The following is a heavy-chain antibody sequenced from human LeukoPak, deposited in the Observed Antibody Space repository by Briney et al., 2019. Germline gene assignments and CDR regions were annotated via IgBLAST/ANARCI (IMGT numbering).Heavy chain of an antibody. CDR1: GFTFSSYS. D-gene: IGHD3-9*01. J-gene: IGHJ4*02. Sequence: GGSLRLSCAASGFTFSSYSMNWVRQAPGKGLEWVSSISSSSSYIYYADSVKGRFTISRDNAKNSLYLQMNSLRAEDTAVYYCARATYYDILTGSGRSLYYFDYWGQGTLVTVSS. CDR2: ISSSSSYI. CDR3: ARATYYDILTGSGRSLYYFDY. V-gene: IGHV3-21*01.